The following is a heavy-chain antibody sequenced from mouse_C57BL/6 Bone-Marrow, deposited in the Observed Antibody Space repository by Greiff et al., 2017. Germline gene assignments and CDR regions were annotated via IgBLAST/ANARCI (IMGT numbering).Heavy chain of an antibody. CDR2: INPSSGYT. D-gene: IGHD2-5*01. J-gene: IGHJ3*01. V-gene: IGHV1-7*01. CDR1: GYTFTSYW. Sequence: QVQLQQPGAELAKPGASVKLSCKASGYTFTSYWMHWVKQRPGQGLEWIGYINPSSGYTKYNQKFKDKATLTADKSSSTAYMQLSSLTYEDSAVYYCATGSNFAWFADWGKGTLVTVSA. CDR3: ATGSNFAWFAD.